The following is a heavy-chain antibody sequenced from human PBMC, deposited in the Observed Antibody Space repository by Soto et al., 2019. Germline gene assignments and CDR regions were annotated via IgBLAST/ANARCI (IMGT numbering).Heavy chain of an antibody. CDR2: IYSGGST. V-gene: IGHV3-53*01. CDR1: GFTVSSNY. J-gene: IGHJ4*02. Sequence: EVQLVESGGGWIQPGGSLRLYCAASGFTVSSNYMSWVRQAPGKGLEWVSVIYSGGSTYYADSVKGRFTISRDNSKNTLYIQMNSLRAEDTAVYYCASLDYYDSSGYMNDYWGQGTLVTVSS. CDR3: ASLDYYDSSGYMNDY. D-gene: IGHD3-22*01.